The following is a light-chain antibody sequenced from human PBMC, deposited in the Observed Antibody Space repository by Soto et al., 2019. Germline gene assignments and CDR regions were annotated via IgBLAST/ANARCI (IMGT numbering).Light chain of an antibody. V-gene: IGKV3-15*01. CDR2: GAS. CDR1: QSVGTN. J-gene: IGKJ1*01. CDR3: QQYNNWPRT. Sequence: EIVLTQSPAILSVSPVERATLSCSASQSVGTNLAWYQQKPGQAPRLLISGASTRATGIPARFSGRGSGTEFTLTVSSLQSEDFAVYYCQQYNNWPRTFGQGTKVDIK.